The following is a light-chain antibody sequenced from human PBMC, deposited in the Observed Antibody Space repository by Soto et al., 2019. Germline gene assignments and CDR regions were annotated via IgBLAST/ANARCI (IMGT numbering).Light chain of an antibody. CDR1: QAILYTSINKTY. CDR2: WAS. Sequence: DIVMTQSPYSLSVSLGERATISCKSSQAILYTSINKTYLAWYQQRPGQPPKLLIYWASIRGSGVPDRLSGSGFGTDFTLTISSLQTEDVAVYYCQQYFSYPLTFGGGTKVDIK. V-gene: IGKV4-1*01. J-gene: IGKJ4*01. CDR3: QQYFSYPLT.